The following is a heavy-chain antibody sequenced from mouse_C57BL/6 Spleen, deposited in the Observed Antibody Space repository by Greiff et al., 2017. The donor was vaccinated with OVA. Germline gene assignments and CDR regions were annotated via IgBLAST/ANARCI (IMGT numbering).Heavy chain of an antibody. CDR3: AITSYYYGSSPLYAMDY. D-gene: IGHD1-1*01. J-gene: IGHJ4*01. Sequence: VQLQQSGPELVKPGASVKISCKASGYSITDYNMNWVKQSNGKSLEWIGVINPNYGTTSYNQKFKGKATLTVDPSSSTAYMQLNSLPSEYSAVYYCAITSYYYGSSPLYAMDYWGQGTSVTVSS. CDR1: GYSITDYN. CDR2: INPNYGTT. V-gene: IGHV1-39*01.